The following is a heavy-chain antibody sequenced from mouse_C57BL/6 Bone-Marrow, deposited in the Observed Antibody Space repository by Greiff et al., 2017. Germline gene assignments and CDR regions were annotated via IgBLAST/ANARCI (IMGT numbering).Heavy chain of an antibody. Sequence: QVQLQQPGAELVKPGASVKMSCKASGYTFTSYWITWVKQRPGQGLEWIGDIYPGSGCTNYNEKFKSKATLTVDTSSSTVYMQLSRLPSEDSAVYYCATDYAAYYGGQGTTLTVSS. D-gene: IGHD2-4*01. CDR2: IYPGSGCT. CDR3: ATDYAAYY. V-gene: IGHV1-55*01. CDR1: GYTFTSYW. J-gene: IGHJ2*01.